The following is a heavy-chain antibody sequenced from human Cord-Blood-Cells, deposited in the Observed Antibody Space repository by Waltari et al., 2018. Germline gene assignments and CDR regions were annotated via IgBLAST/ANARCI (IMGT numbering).Heavy chain of an antibody. Sequence: QITLKESGPTLVKPTQTLTLTCTSSGFSLSTSGAGVGWIRQPPGKALEWLALIYWNDDKRYSPSLKSRLTITKDTSKNQVVLTMTNMDPVDTATYYCAHASSGYSVDYWGQGTLVTVSS. CDR3: AHASSGYSVDY. CDR2: IYWNDDK. J-gene: IGHJ4*02. V-gene: IGHV2-5*01. D-gene: IGHD3-22*01. CDR1: GFSLSTSGAG.